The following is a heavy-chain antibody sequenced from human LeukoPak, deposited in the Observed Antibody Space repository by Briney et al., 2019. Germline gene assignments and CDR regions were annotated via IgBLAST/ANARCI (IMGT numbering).Heavy chain of an antibody. J-gene: IGHJ4*02. CDR3: AREVLGARAFEY. CDR1: GFTFTGYY. V-gene: IGHV1-2*02. D-gene: IGHD1-26*01. Sequence: ASVKVSCKASGFTFTGYYMHWVRQAPGQGLEWMGWINPNSGGTNYAQKFQGRVTMTRDTSITTAYMELTSLRSDDTAVYYCAREVLGARAFEYWGQGILVTVSS. CDR2: INPNSGGT.